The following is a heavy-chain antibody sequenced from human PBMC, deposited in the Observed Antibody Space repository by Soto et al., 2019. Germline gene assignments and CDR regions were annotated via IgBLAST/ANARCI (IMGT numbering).Heavy chain of an antibody. CDR3: AKLSPRGSPCYSLYV. V-gene: IGHV3-23*01. CDR1: EFTFSNYA. Sequence: GGSLRLSCAASEFTFSNYAMSWVRHAPGKGLEWVSTISDSGKTTYYAATVKGRFTISRDNSKNTLYLQMNSLRAEDTAEYYCAKLSPRGSPCYSLYVWGLGTTVTVCS. CDR2: ISDSGKTT. J-gene: IGHJ6*02. D-gene: IGHD3-16*02.